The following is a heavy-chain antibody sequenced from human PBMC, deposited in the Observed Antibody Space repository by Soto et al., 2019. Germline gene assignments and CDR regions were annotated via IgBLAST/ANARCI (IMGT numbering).Heavy chain of an antibody. CDR1: GGSFSGYY. CDR2: INHSGST. CDR3: ASLSRWYHSDTLRDY. V-gene: IGHV4-34*01. D-gene: IGHD6-13*01. Sequence: QVQLQQWGAGLLKPSETLSLTCAVYGGSFSGYYWSWIRQPPGKGLEWIGEINHSGSTNYNPSLKSRVTISVDTSKNQFSLKLSSVTAADTAVYYCASLSRWYHSDTLRDYWGQGTLVTVSS. J-gene: IGHJ4*02.